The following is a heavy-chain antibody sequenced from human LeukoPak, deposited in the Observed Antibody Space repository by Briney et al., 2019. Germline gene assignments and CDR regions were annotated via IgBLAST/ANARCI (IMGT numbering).Heavy chain of an antibody. V-gene: IGHV6-1*01. CDR1: GDSVSSNSAA. J-gene: IGHJ4*02. CDR3: ARDRARYSTGNNYLPFGLGY. Sequence: PSQTLSLTCAISGDSVSSNSAAWNWIRQSPSRGLEWLGRTYYRSKWYNDYAVSVKSRTTINPDTSKNQFSLQLNSVTPEDTAVYYCARDRARYSTGNNYLPFGLGYWGQGTLVTVSS. D-gene: IGHD4-11*01. CDR2: TYYRSKWYN.